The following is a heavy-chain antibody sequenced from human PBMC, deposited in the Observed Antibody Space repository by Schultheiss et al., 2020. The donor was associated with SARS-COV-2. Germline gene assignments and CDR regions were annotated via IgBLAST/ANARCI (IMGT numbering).Heavy chain of an antibody. CDR3: ARWNGPAFSSGWYAGYYFDY. V-gene: IGHV3-11*01. J-gene: IGHJ4*02. D-gene: IGHD6-19*01. CDR1: GFTFSDYY. CDR2: ISSSGSTI. Sequence: GGSLRLSCAASGFTFSDYYMNWIRQAPGKGLEWVSYISSSGSTIYYADSVKGRFTISRDNSKNTLYLQMNSLRAEDTAVYYCARWNGPAFSSGWYAGYYFDYWGQGTLVTVSS.